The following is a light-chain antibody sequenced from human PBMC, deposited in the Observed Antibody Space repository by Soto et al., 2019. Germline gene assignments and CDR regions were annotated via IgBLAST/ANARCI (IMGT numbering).Light chain of an antibody. V-gene: IGKV3-15*01. CDR1: RTVSTN. CDR2: GAS. Sequence: EVVMTQSPATLSVSPGERATLSCRASRTVSTNLAWYQQKPGQAPRLLIYGASTSATGMPTRFSGSGSETEFALTTSGLQSEDSAVYYSQQYNNWPRITFGQGPLLEIK. CDR3: QQYNNWPRIT. J-gene: IGKJ5*01.